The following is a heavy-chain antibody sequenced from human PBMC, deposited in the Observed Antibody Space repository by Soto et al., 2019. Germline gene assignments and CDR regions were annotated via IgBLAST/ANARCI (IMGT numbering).Heavy chain of an antibody. J-gene: IGHJ4*01. CDR3: ARVALGSSRPFDY. CDR1: GGSISSYY. D-gene: IGHD6-13*01. CDR2: IYYSGST. Sequence: SETLSLTCTVSGGSISSYYWSWIRQPPGKGLEWIGYIYYSGSTNYNPSLKSRVTISVDTSKNQFSLKLSSVTAADTAVYYCARVALGSSRPFDYWGHGTLVTVSS. V-gene: IGHV4-59*01.